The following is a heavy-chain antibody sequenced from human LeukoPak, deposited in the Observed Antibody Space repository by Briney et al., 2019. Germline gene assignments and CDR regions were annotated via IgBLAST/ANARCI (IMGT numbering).Heavy chain of an antibody. J-gene: IGHJ4*02. CDR3: ARVTSGSSYRPFDY. CDR2: IRFDGSNI. Sequence: PGGSLRLSCAPSGFTFSRYGMHWVRQAPGKGLDWVAFIRFDGSNIYYADSVKGRFTISRDSAKNSLYLQMNSLRAEDTAVYYCARVTSGSSYRPFDYWGQGTLVTVSS. D-gene: IGHD3-10*01. CDR1: GFTFSRYG. V-gene: IGHV3-30*02.